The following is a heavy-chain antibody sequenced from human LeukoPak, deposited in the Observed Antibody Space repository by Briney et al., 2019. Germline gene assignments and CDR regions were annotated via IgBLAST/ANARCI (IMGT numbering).Heavy chain of an antibody. J-gene: IGHJ4*02. Sequence: GRCLRLSCASSGFTFSTYSMTWVRQGPGKGLECVSSIYPSGDSTFYADSVKGRFTISRDNSKNTLYMQMSSLRTEDTAIYYCAKDVVPDSGWDLDYWGQGTLVTVSS. CDR2: IYPSGDST. V-gene: IGHV3-23*01. CDR3: AKDVVPDSGWDLDY. CDR1: GFTFSTYS. D-gene: IGHD6-19*01.